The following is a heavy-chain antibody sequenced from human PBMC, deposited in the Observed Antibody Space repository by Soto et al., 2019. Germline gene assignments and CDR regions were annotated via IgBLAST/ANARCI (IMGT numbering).Heavy chain of an antibody. CDR1: GFTFSSYS. CDR3: ARDLGYCSGGSCGYFQH. Sequence: EVQLVESGGGLVKPGGSLRLSCAASGFTFSSYSMNWVRQAPGKGLEWVSSISSSSSYIYYADSVKGRFTISRDNAKNSLYLQMNSLRAEDTAVYYCARDLGYCSGGSCGYFQHWGQGTLVTVSS. V-gene: IGHV3-21*01. D-gene: IGHD2-15*01. J-gene: IGHJ1*01. CDR2: ISSSSSYI.